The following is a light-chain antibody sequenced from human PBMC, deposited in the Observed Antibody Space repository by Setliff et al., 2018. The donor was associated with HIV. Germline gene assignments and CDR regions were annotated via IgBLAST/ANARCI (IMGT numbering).Light chain of an antibody. CDR3: SSYAGSNNYV. CDR1: SSDVGGYNY. CDR2: EVS. J-gene: IGLJ1*01. V-gene: IGLV2-8*01. Sequence: ALTQPPSASGSPGQSVTISCTGTSSDVGGYNYVSWYQQHPDKAPKLMIYEVSKRPSGVPDRFSGSKSGNTASLTVSGLQAEDEADYYCSSYAGSNNYVFGTGTKVTVL.